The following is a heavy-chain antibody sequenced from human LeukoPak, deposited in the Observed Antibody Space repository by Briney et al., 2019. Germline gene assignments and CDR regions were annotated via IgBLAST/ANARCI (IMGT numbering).Heavy chain of an antibody. CDR1: GDSISSSNCY. V-gene: IGHV4-39*07. CDR3: ARDVRAYCGGDCRFYYYYYMDV. J-gene: IGHJ6*03. D-gene: IGHD2-21*02. Sequence: PSENLSLTCTVSGDSISSSNCYWGWIRQPPGKGLEWIGSIYFSGGTYYNASLKSRVTISVDTSKNQFSLKLSSVTAADTAVYYCARDVRAYCGGDCRFYYYYYMDVWGKGTTVTVSS. CDR2: IYFSGGT.